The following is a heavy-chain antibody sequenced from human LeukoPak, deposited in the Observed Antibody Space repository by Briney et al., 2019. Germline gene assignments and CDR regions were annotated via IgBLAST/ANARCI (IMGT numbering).Heavy chain of an antibody. Sequence: GRSLRLSCAASGFTFSSYAMHWVRQAPGKGLEWVAVISYDGSNKYYADSVKGRFTISRDNSKNTLYLQMNSPRAEDTAVYYCARGVAGDYFDYWGQGTLVTVSS. CDR3: ARGVAGDYFDY. D-gene: IGHD6-19*01. CDR2: ISYDGSNK. J-gene: IGHJ4*02. CDR1: GFTFSSYA. V-gene: IGHV3-30*04.